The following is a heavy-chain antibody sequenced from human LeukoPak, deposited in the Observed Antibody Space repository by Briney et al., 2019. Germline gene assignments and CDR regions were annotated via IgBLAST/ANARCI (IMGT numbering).Heavy chain of an antibody. CDR2: VDYSGST. V-gene: IGHV4-61*01. Sequence: SETLSLTCSVSGGSVSSGNYYWSWIRQPPGKGLEWIGYVDYSGSTSYNPSLRRRVTISLDTSKNQFSLKVMYLTAADTAVYYCARGIRTGYGYWGQGTLVTASS. CDR3: ARGIRTGYGY. D-gene: IGHD1-1*01. J-gene: IGHJ4*02. CDR1: GGSVSSGNYY.